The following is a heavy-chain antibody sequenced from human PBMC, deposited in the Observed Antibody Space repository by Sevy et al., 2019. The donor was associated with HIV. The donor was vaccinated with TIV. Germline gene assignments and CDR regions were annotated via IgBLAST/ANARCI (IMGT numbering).Heavy chain of an antibody. J-gene: IGHJ4*02. CDR3: AHETIGRFDS. CDR1: GFTFSVYW. V-gene: IGHV3-7*01. Sequence: GGSLRLSCAASGFTFSVYWMNWVRQAPGKGLEWVANIKGDGSDKHYVDSVVGRFTISRDNGKNLLYLQMNSLRVEDTAVYYCAHETIGRFDSWGQGTLVTVSS. D-gene: IGHD3-16*01. CDR2: IKGDGSDK.